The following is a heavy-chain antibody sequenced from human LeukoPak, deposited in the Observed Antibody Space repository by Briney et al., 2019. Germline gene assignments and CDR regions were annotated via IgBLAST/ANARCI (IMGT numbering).Heavy chain of an antibody. D-gene: IGHD3-10*01. V-gene: IGHV4-34*01. CDR3: ARLRGSGFFDY. CDR2: IYHSGST. CDR1: GGSSSGYY. J-gene: IGHJ4*02. Sequence: SETLSLTCVLYGGSSSGYYWGWIRQPPGKGLEWIGSIYHSGSTYYNPSLKSRVTISVDTSKNQFSLKLSSVTAADTAVYYCARLRGSGFFDYWGQGTLVTVSS.